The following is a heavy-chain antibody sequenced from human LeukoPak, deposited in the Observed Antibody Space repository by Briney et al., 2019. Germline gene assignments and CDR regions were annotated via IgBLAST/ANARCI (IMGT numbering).Heavy chain of an antibody. CDR3: ARSRFYFDY. Sequence: GGSLRLSCAASGFTFSSYWMTWVRQAPGKGLEWLANIKHDGSEKFYVDSVKGRFTISRDNAKNSLYLQLNSLRAEDTAVYYCARSRFYFDYWGQGTLVTVSS. J-gene: IGHJ4*02. V-gene: IGHV3-7*01. CDR2: IKHDGSEK. CDR1: GFTFSSYW.